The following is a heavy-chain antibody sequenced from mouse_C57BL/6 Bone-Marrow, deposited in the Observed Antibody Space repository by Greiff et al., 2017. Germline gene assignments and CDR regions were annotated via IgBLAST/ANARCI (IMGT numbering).Heavy chain of an antibody. D-gene: IGHD1-1*01. J-gene: IGHJ1*03. V-gene: IGHV5-17*01. CDR1: GFTFSDYG. CDR3: ARSPYYYGSSWYFDV. Sequence: EVQLVESGGGLVKPGGSLKLSCAASGFTFSDYGMHWVRQAPEKGLEWVAYISSGSSTIYYADTVKGRFTISRDNAKNTLFLQMTSLRSEDTAMYYCARSPYYYGSSWYFDVWGTGTTVTVSS. CDR2: ISSGSSTI.